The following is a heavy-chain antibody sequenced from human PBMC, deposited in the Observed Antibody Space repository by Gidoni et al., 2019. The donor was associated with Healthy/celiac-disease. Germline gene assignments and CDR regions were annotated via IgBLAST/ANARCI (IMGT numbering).Heavy chain of an antibody. CDR2: ISSSSSYI. J-gene: IGHJ4*02. Sequence: EVQLVASGGGLVKPGGSLRLSCAASGFTFSSYSMHWVRQAPGKGLEWVSSISSSSSYIYYADSVKGRFTISRDNAKNSLYLQMNSLRAEDTAVYYCAREDIYGSNHPFDYWGQGTLVTVSS. V-gene: IGHV3-21*01. CDR3: AREDIYGSNHPFDY. D-gene: IGHD3-10*01. CDR1: GFTFSSYS.